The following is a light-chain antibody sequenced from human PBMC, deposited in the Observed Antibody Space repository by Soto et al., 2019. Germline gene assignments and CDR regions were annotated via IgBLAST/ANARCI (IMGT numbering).Light chain of an antibody. CDR1: SSDVGSYHL. CDR2: EGS. CDR3: FSYAGSSTFV. J-gene: IGLJ1*01. V-gene: IGLV2-23*01. Sequence: QSALTQPASVSGSPGQSITISCTGTSSDVGSYHLVSGYQHHPGKAPKLMIYEGSKRPSGVSNRVSGSKSGNTASLTISGRQAEDEADYYCFSYAGSSTFVFGTGTKLTVL.